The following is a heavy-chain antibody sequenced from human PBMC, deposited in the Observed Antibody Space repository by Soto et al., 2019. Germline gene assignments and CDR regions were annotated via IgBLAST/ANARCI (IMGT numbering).Heavy chain of an antibody. CDR1: GGSIRSGGYY. V-gene: IGHV4-31*03. CDR3: ARLTYLDWKYIDN. J-gene: IGHJ4*02. CDR2: IYYIGNT. Sequence: QVQLQESGPGLVKPSQTLSLTCSVSGGSIRSGGYYWSWIRQHPGKALEWIGYIYYIGNTYYNPSLKSRVTISVDTSKNQFSLKLSSVSAADTAVYYGARLTYLDWKYIDNWGQGTLVTVSS. D-gene: IGHD3-9*01.